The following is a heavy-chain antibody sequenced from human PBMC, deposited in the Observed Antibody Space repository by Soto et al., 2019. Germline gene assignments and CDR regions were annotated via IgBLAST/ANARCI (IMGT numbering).Heavy chain of an antibody. J-gene: IGHJ3*02. CDR3: AHPRGYGVFDAYDI. D-gene: IGHD4-17*01. V-gene: IGHV3-23*01. CDR2: ISGSGDST. Sequence: RGYLRLSWASTGFTFSTYAMSWVRQAPGKGLELVSAISGSGDSTYYADSVKGRFTISRDNSINTLFLQMDILRTEDTAVYYCAHPRGYGVFDAYDIWGQGAMVTVSS. CDR1: GFTFSTYA.